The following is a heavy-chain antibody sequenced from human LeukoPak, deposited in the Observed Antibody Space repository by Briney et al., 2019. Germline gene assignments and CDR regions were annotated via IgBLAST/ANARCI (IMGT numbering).Heavy chain of an antibody. D-gene: IGHD2-2*01. V-gene: IGHV1-2*04. J-gene: IGHJ3*02. CDR1: GYTFTGYY. Sequence: ASVKVSCKASGYTFTGYYMHWVRQAPGQGLEWMGWINPNSGGTNYAQKFQGWVTMTRDTSISTAYMELSRLRSDDTAVYYCASSHPPGYCSSTSCYDDAFDIWGQGTMVTVSS. CDR2: INPNSGGT. CDR3: ASSHPPGYCSSTSCYDDAFDI.